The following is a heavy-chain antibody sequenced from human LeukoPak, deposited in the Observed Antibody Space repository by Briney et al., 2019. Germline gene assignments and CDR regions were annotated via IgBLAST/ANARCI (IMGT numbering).Heavy chain of an antibody. CDR1: GASISSSF. V-gene: IGHV4-59*01. CDR2: IYYTGNT. J-gene: IGHJ5*02. CDR3: ARRMTVSATNWFDP. D-gene: IGHD5/OR15-5a*01. Sequence: SETLSLTCTVSGASISSSFWTWIRQSPGKGLEWLGYIYYTGNTNLNPSLKSRLTISLDTSKSQFSLRLSSVTAADTAIYYCARRMTVSATNWFDPWGQGTLVTVSS.